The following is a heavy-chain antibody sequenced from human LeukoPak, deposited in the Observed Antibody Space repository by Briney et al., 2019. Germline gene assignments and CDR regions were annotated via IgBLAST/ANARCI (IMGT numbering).Heavy chain of an antibody. V-gene: IGHV4-59*01. D-gene: IGHD5-24*01. CDR2: IYYSGST. CDR1: GGSFSGYY. Sequence: PSETLSLTCDVYGGSFSGYYWSWIRQPPGKGLEWIGYIYYSGSTNYNPSLKSRVTISVDTSKNQFSLKLSSVTAADTAVYYCARDGYNYDGFDYWGQGTLVTVSS. J-gene: IGHJ4*02. CDR3: ARDGYNYDGFDY.